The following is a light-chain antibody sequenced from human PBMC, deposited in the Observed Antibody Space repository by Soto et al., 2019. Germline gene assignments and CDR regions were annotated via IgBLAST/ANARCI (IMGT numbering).Light chain of an antibody. CDR1: SSDVLAHDY. CDR3: ISYTDSSTYV. J-gene: IGLJ1*01. Sequence: QSVLTQPASVSGSPGHSITISCTGTSSDVLAHDYVSWYQQHPGKVPKLLIYDVGNRPSGTSNRFSGSKSGNTASLTISGLLADDEADYYCISYTDSSTYVFGTGTKVTVL. V-gene: IGLV2-14*03. CDR2: DVG.